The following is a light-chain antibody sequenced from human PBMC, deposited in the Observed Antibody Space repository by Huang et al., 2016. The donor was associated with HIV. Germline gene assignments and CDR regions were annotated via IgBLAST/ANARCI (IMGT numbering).Light chain of an antibody. Sequence: EIVLTQSPGTLSLSPGERATLPCRARVTVTSAYLAWYQQKPGKAPRLLIFGSSTRATGIPDRFTGSVSGTDFTLTITRLEREDFAMYYCQQYGGSPRTFGQGTKLELK. J-gene: IGKJ2*01. CDR1: VTVTSAY. V-gene: IGKV3-20*01. CDR2: GSS. CDR3: QQYGGSPRT.